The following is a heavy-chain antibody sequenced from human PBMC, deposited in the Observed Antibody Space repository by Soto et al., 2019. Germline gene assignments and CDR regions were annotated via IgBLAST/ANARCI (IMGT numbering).Heavy chain of an antibody. CDR2: TYYRSKWYN. J-gene: IGHJ6*02. CDR3: ARDRKNSLPTVAGYYYYYGMDV. Sequence: PSQILSLTCAISGDSVSSNSAAWNWIRQSPSRGLEWLGRTYYRSKWYNDYAVSVKSRITINPDTSKNQFSLQLNSVTPEDTAVYYCARDRKNSLPTVAGYYYYYGMDVWGQGTTVTVSS. D-gene: IGHD6-19*01. CDR1: GDSVSSNSAA. V-gene: IGHV6-1*01.